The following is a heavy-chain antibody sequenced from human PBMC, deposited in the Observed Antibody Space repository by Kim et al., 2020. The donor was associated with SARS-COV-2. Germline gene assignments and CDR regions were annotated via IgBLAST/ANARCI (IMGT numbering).Heavy chain of an antibody. D-gene: IGHD1-26*01. J-gene: IGHJ5*02. CDR1: GFTFSSYG. CDR2: IWYDGSNK. CDR3: AKATLVGATMYNWFDP. V-gene: IGHV3-33*06. Sequence: GGSLRLSCAASGFTFSSYGMHWVRQAPGKGLEWVAVIWYDGSNKYYADSVKGRFTISRDNSKNTLYLEMNSLRAEDTAVYYCAKATLVGATMYNWFDPWGQGILVTVSS.